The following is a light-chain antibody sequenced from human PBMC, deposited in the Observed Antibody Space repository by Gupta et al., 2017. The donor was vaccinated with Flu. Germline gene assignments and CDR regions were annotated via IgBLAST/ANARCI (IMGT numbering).Light chain of an antibody. CDR1: SSDIGGYDY. J-gene: IGLJ2*01. V-gene: IGLV2-14*01. CDR2: EVS. Sequence: QSALTQPASASGSPGPSIAISCTGTSSDIGGYDYVSWYQQHPGKAPKLFLFEVSRRPAVIADRFSGSKSDNTASLTISGLLAEDEAFYYCSSYTSANTVVVFGGGTKLTVL. CDR3: SSYTSANTVVV.